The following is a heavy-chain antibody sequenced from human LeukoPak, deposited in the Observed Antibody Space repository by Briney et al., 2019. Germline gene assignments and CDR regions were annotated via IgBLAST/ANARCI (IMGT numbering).Heavy chain of an antibody. Sequence: EASVKVSCKASGYIFRTYGIAWVRQGPGQGLEWMGWISPNNGYAEYGQNFQGRATLTTDTSTSTAYMEFRSLSSDDTAVYFRARVGSSYGHLFDFWGQGTLVTVSS. CDR2: ISPNNGYA. D-gene: IGHD5-18*01. CDR1: GYIFRTYG. J-gene: IGHJ4*02. CDR3: ARVGSSYGHLFDF. V-gene: IGHV1-18*01.